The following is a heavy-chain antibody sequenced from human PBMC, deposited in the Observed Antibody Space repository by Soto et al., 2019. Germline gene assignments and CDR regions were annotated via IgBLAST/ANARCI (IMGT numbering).Heavy chain of an antibody. V-gene: IGHV3-21*01. CDR2: ISSSSNYI. Sequence: EVQLVESGGGLVKPGGSLRLSCAASGFTFSSYSMNWVRQAPGKGLEWVSSISSSSNYIYYAVSVKGRFTISRDNAKNSLYLQMNSLRAEDKAVYYCASNNSRSYYMGVWGKGTTVTVSS. CDR1: GFTFSSYS. CDR3: ASNNSRSYYMGV. D-gene: IGHD6-13*01. J-gene: IGHJ6*03.